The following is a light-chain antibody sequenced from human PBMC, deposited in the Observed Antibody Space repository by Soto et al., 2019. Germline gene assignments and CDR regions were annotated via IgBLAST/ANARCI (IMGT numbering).Light chain of an antibody. CDR2: GSS. CDR1: QSISSSY. Sequence: EIVLTQSPCTLSLSPWEIATLSCRASQSISSSYLAWYQQKPVQAPRLLIYGSSRRATGLPETFSGSGSARTFTPTTSSLEPADFAVNYCHQHYNSLWTFGQGTKVDIK. J-gene: IGKJ1*01. CDR3: HQHYNSLWT. V-gene: IGKV3-20*01.